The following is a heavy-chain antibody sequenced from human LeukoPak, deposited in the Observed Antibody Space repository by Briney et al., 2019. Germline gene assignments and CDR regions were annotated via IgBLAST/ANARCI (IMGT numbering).Heavy chain of an antibody. D-gene: IGHD2-2*01. CDR3: ATRHCSSTSCFGAFDI. J-gene: IGHJ3*02. V-gene: IGHV1-69*13. Sequence: ASVKVSCKASGGTISNYAISWVRQAPGQGLEWMGGIIPVFGNANYAQKFQGRVTIVADESTTTAYMELSSLRSEDTAVYYCATRHCSSTSCFGAFDIWGQGTMVTVSS. CDR2: IIPVFGNA. CDR1: GGTISNYA.